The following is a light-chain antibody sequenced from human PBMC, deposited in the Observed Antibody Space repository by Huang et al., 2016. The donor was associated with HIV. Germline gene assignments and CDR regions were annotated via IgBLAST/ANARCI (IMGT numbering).Light chain of an antibody. J-gene: IGKJ4*01. Sequence: EIMMTQSPATLSVSPGGRATLSCRASQNVRNNLALYQQKTGQAPRLLIYETSTRASGIPARFSGSGSATDFTLTISGLQSEDFAIYYCQQYDKWPPGLTFGGGTKVEI. CDR3: QQYDKWPPGLT. CDR1: QNVRNN. CDR2: ETS. V-gene: IGKV3D-15*01.